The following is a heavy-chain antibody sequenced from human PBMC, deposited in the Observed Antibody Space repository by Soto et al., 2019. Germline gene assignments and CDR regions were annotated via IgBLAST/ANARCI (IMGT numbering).Heavy chain of an antibody. CDR3: AIRDPGTTIDF. CDR1: GDSFTMKNS. D-gene: IGHD1-26*01. CDR2: IYRTGST. V-gene: IGHV4-4*02. J-gene: IGHJ4*02. Sequence: ETPYLASAVPGDSFTMKNSWSCVRQPPGKGLEWIGEIYRTGSTNYNPSLKSRVTISLDKSDNQSSLKVTSLTAAHTAVYYFAIRDPGTTIDFWCQGTLVTL.